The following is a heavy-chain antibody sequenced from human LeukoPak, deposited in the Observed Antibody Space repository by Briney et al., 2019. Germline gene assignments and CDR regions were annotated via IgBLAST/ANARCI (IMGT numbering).Heavy chain of an antibody. CDR1: GXSFSGYY. CDR2: INHSGST. CDR3: ARVRQWLVQSDAFDI. J-gene: IGHJ3*02. V-gene: IGHV4-34*01. Sequence: SETLSLTCAVYGXSFSGYYRSWLSQPPGKGLEWIGEINHSGSTNYNPSLKSRVTISVDTSKNQFSLKLSSVTAADTAVYYCARVRQWLVQSDAFDIWGQGTMVTVSS. D-gene: IGHD6-19*01.